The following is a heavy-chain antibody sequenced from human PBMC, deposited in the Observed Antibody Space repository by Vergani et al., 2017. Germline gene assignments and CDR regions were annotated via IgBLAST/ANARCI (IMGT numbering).Heavy chain of an antibody. J-gene: IGHJ4*02. CDR3: AGASSIASRVFDY. CDR2: IDYSGST. CDR1: GGSISSSSYY. V-gene: IGHV4-39*01. Sequence: QVQLQQWGAGLLKPSETLSLTCAVSGGSISSSSYYWGWIRQPPGKGLAWIGSIDYSGSTYYNPSLKSRVTISVDTAKTQFSLKLRSVTAADTAVYYCAGASSIASRVFDYWGQGTLVTVSS. D-gene: IGHD6-6*01.